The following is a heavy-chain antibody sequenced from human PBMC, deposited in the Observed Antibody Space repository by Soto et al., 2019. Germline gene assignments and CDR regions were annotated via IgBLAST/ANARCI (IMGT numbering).Heavy chain of an antibody. CDR3: ARLDYYYGMDV. J-gene: IGHJ6*02. CDR1: GGSISSSRCH. Sequence: PSETLSLTCTVSGGSISSSRCHWGWIRQPPGKGLEWIGSIYYSGTTYYNPSLKSRVTISVDTSKNQFSLKLSSVTAADTAVYYCARLDYYYGMDVWGQGTTVTVSS. V-gene: IGHV4-39*01. CDR2: IYYSGTT.